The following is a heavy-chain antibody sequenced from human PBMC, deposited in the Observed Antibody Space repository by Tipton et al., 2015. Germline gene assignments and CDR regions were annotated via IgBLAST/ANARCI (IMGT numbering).Heavy chain of an antibody. D-gene: IGHD4-17*01. J-gene: IGHJ5*02. V-gene: IGHV1-69*01. Sequence: QSGAEVKKPGSSVKVSCKTSGGGPFSSYAFSWVRQAPGQGLEWMGGIIPIFGTTNYAQKFQGRVTITADESTSTAYMELSSLRSEDTAVYYCARVLNGDHAGWFDPWGQGTLVTVSS. CDR2: IIPIFGTT. CDR3: ARVLNGDHAGWFDP. CDR1: GGGPFSSYA.